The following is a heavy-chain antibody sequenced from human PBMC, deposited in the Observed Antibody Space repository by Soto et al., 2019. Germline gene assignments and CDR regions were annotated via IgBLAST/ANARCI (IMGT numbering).Heavy chain of an antibody. V-gene: IGHV4-34*01. CDR1: GQSFSGHS. D-gene: IGHD1-1*01. J-gene: IGHJ4*02. Sequence: QVQLQQWGAGLVKPSETLSLSCAVYGQSFSGHSWAWIRQPPGKGLEWIGEVSESGSTYYNPSLTSGVTISKDTSKNQFSLKRNSVSAADTAAYFCARGSGIVAPPGELEDLNYDFWGQGTLVNVSS. CDR2: VSESGST. CDR3: ARGSGIVAPPGELEDLNYDF.